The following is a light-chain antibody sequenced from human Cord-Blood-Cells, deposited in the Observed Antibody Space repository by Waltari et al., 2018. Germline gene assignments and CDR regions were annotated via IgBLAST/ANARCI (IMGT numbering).Light chain of an antibody. V-gene: IGKV1-39*01. CDR1: KSMSSY. Sequence: IKMTQPPSLLSASVGDRVTITCRASKSMSSYLNWYQQKPGKSPKLLIYFASSLQSGVPARFSGSGSGTDFTLTISSLQPEDFATYYCQQGFSTPITFGQGTQLEIK. CDR3: QQGFSTPIT. CDR2: FAS. J-gene: IGKJ5*01.